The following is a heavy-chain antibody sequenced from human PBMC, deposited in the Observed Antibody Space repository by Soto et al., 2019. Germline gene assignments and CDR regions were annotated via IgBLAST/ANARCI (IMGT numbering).Heavy chain of an antibody. CDR1: GGSISSGDYY. CDR2: IYYSGST. V-gene: IGHV4-30-4*01. Sequence: QVQLQELGPGLVKPSQTLSLTCTVSGGSISSGDYYWSWIRQPPGKGLEWIGYIYYSGSTYYNPSLTSRVTISVDTSKTQFSLKLSSVTAADTAVYYCARESRFSYGMDVWGQGTTVTVSS. CDR3: ARESRFSYGMDV. J-gene: IGHJ6*02.